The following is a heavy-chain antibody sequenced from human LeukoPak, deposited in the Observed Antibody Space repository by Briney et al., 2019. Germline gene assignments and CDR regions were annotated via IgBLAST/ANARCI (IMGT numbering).Heavy chain of an antibody. CDR3: ARHFGSGWYPDDAFDI. D-gene: IGHD6-19*01. Sequence: PSETLSLTCTVSGGSISSYYWSWIRQPPGKGLEWIGYIYYSGSTNYNPSLKSRVTISVDTSKNQFSLKLSSVTAADTAVYYCARHFGSGWYPDDAFDIWGQGTMVTVSS. V-gene: IGHV4-59*08. CDR1: GGSISSYY. J-gene: IGHJ3*02. CDR2: IYYSGST.